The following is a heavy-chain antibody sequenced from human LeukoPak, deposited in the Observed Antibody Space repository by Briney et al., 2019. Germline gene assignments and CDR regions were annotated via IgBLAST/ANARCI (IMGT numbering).Heavy chain of an antibody. Sequence: GGSLRLSCVMSGFTFNSEPMNWVRQAPGKGLDWIAHIRSDSKTIVYADSVKGRYTISRDNAKNSLSLQMNSLRAEDTAVYYCARDRSGYFDYWGQGTLVTVSS. CDR2: IRSDSKTI. D-gene: IGHD2-15*01. CDR1: GFTFNSEP. CDR3: ARDRSGYFDY. J-gene: IGHJ4*02. V-gene: IGHV3-48*01.